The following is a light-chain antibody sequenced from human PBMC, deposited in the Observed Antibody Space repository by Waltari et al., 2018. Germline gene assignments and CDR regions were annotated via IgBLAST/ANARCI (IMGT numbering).Light chain of an antibody. CDR3: SSYMDTTALEL. CDR2: DVT. Sequence: QSALTQPASVSGSPGQSITISCTGTSSDIGSYNYVSWYQQHPGKAPKLSIFDVTNRPSGVSNRVSGSQSGNTASLIISGLQGEDEADYYCSSYMDTTALELFGGGTSLTVL. J-gene: IGLJ2*01. V-gene: IGLV2-14*03. CDR1: SSDIGSYNY.